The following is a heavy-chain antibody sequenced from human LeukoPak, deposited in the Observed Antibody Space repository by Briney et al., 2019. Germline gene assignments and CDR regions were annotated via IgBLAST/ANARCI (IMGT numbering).Heavy chain of an antibody. D-gene: IGHD5-24*01. V-gene: IGHV3-21*01. CDR1: RLTLKSYS. Sequence: PGGPQTLSCTPSRLTLKSYSMKWARQAPGKGVEWVSFISSSSNYIYYADSVKGRFTISRDNAKNSLYLQMNSLRAEDTAVYYCARGGDGYLDYWGQGTLVTVSS. CDR2: ISSSSNYI. J-gene: IGHJ4*02. CDR3: ARGGDGYLDY.